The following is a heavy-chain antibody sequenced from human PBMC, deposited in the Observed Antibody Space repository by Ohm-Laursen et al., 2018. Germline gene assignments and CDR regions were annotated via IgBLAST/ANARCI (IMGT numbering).Heavy chain of an antibody. CDR3: ARHDSSDSPSHYYYYTMDV. Sequence: SLRLSCTASGFTFSSYEMNWVCQAPGKGLEWLSYITSGGGIIYSADSVKGRFTISRDNDEDTLYLQMNSLRAEDTAIYYCARHDSSDSPSHYYYYTMDVWGQGTTVTVSS. CDR2: ITSGGGII. D-gene: IGHD3-22*01. CDR1: GFTFSSYE. V-gene: IGHV3-48*03. J-gene: IGHJ6*02.